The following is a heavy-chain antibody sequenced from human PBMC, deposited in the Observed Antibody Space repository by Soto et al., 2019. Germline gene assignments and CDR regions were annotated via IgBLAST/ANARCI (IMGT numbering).Heavy chain of an antibody. CDR1: GGSISSYY. CDR2: IYYSGST. J-gene: IGHJ5*02. CDR3: ARYCSGGSCYSDWFDP. Sequence: TSETLSLTCTVSGGSISSYYWSWIRQPPGKGLEWIGYIYYSGSTNCNPSLKSRVTISVDTFKNQFSLKLSSVTAADTAVYYCARYCSGGSCYSDWFDPWGQGTLVTVS. V-gene: IGHV4-59*08. D-gene: IGHD2-15*01.